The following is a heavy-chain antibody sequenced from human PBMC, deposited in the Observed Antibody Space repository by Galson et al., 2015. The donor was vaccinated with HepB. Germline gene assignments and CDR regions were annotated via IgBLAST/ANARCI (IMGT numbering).Heavy chain of an antibody. Sequence: SLRLSCAASGFIVSSNYMSWVRQAPGKGLEWVSIIYSGGSTYYADSVKGRFTISRDNSKNTLYLQMNSLRPEDTAVYYCARDRCGGGSCYSFYGMDVWGHGTTVTVSS. CDR2: IYSGGST. CDR1: GFIVSSNY. D-gene: IGHD2-15*01. J-gene: IGHJ6*02. V-gene: IGHV3-53*01. CDR3: ARDRCGGGSCYSFYGMDV.